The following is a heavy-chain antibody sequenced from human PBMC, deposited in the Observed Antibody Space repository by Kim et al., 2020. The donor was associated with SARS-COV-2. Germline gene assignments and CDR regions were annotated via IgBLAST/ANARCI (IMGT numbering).Heavy chain of an antibody. Sequence: GGSLRLSCAASGFSCSDYEIHWVRQITGKGLEWVSAIGTAGDTFYQVSVKGRFTISRETSKNSLYLQMNNLRAADTTVYYCAREMAAGASAFDIWGQGAMVTVS. D-gene: IGHD6-13*01. V-gene: IGHV3-13*04. CDR1: GFSCSDYE. CDR3: AREMAAGASAFDI. CDR2: IGTAGDT. J-gene: IGHJ3*02.